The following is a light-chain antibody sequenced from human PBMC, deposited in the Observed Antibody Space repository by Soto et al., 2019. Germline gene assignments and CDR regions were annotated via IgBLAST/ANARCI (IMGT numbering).Light chain of an antibody. CDR3: ATWDDSLSAAV. J-gene: IGLJ1*01. CDR1: SSNIGNNY. V-gene: IGLV1-51*01. Sequence: QSVLTQPPSVSAAPGRRVTISCSGSSSNIGNNYVSWYQHLPGTAPKLLICDNNKRRSGIPDRFSGSKSGTSATLGITGLQTGDEADYYCATWDDSLSAAVFGPGTKVTVL. CDR2: DNN.